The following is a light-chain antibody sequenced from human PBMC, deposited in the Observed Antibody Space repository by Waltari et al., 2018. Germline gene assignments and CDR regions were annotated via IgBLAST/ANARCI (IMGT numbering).Light chain of an antibody. V-gene: IGLV1-44*01. J-gene: IGLJ3*02. CDR2: INN. CDR1: SSNIGSNT. CDR3: AAWDDSLNAWV. Sequence: QSVLTQPPSASGTPGQSVTISCSGSSSNIGSNTVNWYQQVPGTAPKLLIYINNQRPSGVPDRFSGSKSGTSASLAISGLQSEDEADYSCAAWDDSLNAWVFGGGTKLTVL.